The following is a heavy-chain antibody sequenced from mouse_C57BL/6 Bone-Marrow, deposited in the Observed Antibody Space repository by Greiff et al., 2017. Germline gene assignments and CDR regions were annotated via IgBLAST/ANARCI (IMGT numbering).Heavy chain of an antibody. CDR3: ARIYYGNQYYFDY. D-gene: IGHD2-1*01. V-gene: IGHV1-52*01. CDR1: GYTFTSYW. Sequence: QVQLQQPGAELVRPGSSVKLSCKASGYTFTSYWMHWVKQRPIQGLEWIGNIDPSDSETHYNQKFKDKATLTVDKSSSAAYMQLSSLTSEDSAVYYCARIYYGNQYYFDYWGQGTTLTVSS. CDR2: IDPSDSET. J-gene: IGHJ2*01.